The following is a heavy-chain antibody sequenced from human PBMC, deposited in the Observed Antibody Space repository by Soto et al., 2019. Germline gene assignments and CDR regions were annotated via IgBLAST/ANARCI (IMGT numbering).Heavy chain of an antibody. CDR2: IYYNGNT. CDR3: ARDHSIEGMDV. D-gene: IGHD3-3*02. J-gene: IGHJ6*02. CDR1: GASISSYY. V-gene: IGHV4-59*01. Sequence: PSETLSLTCTVSGASISSYYWNWIRQSPGKGLEWIGHIYYNGNTKYNPFLESRLTISVDTSKNQFSLELSSVTAADTAVYYCARDHSIEGMDVWGQGTTVTVSS.